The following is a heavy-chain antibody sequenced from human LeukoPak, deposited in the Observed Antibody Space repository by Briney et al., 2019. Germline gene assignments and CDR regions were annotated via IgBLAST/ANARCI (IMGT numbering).Heavy chain of an antibody. CDR2: INPNSGVT. J-gene: IGHJ3*02. CDR3: ARGYYDSSGYYNAFDI. CDR1: GYSFTDHY. Sequence: EASVKVSCKASGYSFTDHYIHWLRQAPGQRLEWMGWINPNSGVTNSAQKFQDWLTMTRDTSITTAYLELSRLRSDDTAVYYCARGYYDSSGYYNAFDIWGQGTMVTVSS. V-gene: IGHV1-2*04. D-gene: IGHD3-22*01.